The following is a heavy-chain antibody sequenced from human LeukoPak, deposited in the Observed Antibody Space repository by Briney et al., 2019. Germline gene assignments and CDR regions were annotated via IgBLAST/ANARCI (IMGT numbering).Heavy chain of an antibody. CDR1: GDSISSYY. J-gene: IGHJ4*02. CDR3: ARYSSDHDGRHFEF. Sequence: SETLSLTCTVSGDSISSYYWSWLRQPPGKGLEWVGWIFYNGNTNYNSSLKSRLTMSVDASKNQFYLKLNSVTAADTAVYYCARYSSDHDGRHFEFWGQGILVTVSS. D-gene: IGHD2-21*01. V-gene: IGHV4-59*01. CDR2: IFYNGNT.